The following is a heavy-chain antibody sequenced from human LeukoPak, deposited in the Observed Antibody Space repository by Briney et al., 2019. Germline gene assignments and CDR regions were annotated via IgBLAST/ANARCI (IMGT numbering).Heavy chain of an antibody. CDR1: GLTLSSYE. V-gene: IGHV3-48*03. J-gene: IGHJ4*02. Sequence: AGGSLRLSCAASGLTLSSYEMTWVRQAPGKGLKCLSYISSSGGSIYYADSVKGRFTISRDNAKNSLYLQMNSLRAEDTAVYYCAGGYGYGGLDYWGQGTLVTVSS. D-gene: IGHD5-18*01. CDR3: AGGYGYGGLDY. CDR2: ISSSGGSI.